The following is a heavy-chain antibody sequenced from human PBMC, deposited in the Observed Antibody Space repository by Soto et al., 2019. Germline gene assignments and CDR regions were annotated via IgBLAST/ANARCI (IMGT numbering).Heavy chain of an antibody. CDR1: GYNFSAYY. V-gene: IGHV1-8*01. Sequence: QVQLVQSGAEVKKPGASVKVSCQTSGYNFSAYYFNWVRQAAGQGPEWMGWLNPRNGQTGYVQKFRGRVTMTRDTSIATVYLELSRLTSEDTAIYFCARETDTSMVDYWGQGALVTVSS. D-gene: IGHD5-18*01. J-gene: IGHJ4*02. CDR3: ARETDTSMVDY. CDR2: LNPRNGQT.